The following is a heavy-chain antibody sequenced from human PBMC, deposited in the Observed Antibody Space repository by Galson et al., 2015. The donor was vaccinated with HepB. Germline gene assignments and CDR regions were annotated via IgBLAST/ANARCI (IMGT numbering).Heavy chain of an antibody. V-gene: IGHV4-4*02. Sequence: TLSLTCAVSGGSISSSNWWSWVRQPPGKGLEWIGEIYHSGSTNYNPSLKSRVTISVDKSKNQFSLKLSSVTAADTAVYYCARRVSLGWELLRPPLGHRGWFDPWGQGTLVTVSS. CDR1: GGSISSSNW. CDR2: IYHSGST. D-gene: IGHD1-26*01. CDR3: ARRVSLGWELLRPPLGHRGWFDP. J-gene: IGHJ5*02.